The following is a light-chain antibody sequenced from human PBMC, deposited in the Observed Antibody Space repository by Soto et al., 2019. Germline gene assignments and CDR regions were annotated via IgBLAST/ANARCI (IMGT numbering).Light chain of an antibody. V-gene: IGKV3-11*01. CDR1: QSVSNS. Sequence: IVLTQSPATMSLSPGERATLSCRASQSVSNSLAWYQQYSGQAPRLLIYDASNRATGIPARFSGSGSGTEFTLTISSLEPEDFAVYSCQQRYNWIITFGQRTRLEIK. CDR2: DAS. J-gene: IGKJ5*01. CDR3: QQRYNWIIT.